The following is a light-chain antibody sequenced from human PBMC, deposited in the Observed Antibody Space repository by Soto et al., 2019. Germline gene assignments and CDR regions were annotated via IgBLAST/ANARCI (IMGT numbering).Light chain of an antibody. CDR2: EGS. J-gene: IGLJ1*01. Sequence: QSALTQPASVSGSPGQSITISCTGTSSDVGSYNLVSWYQQHPGKAPKLMIYEGSKRPSGVSNRFSGSKSGNTASLTISGLQAEEEADYYCCSYAGSSTGNYVFGTGTKLTVL. CDR3: CSYAGSSTGNYV. V-gene: IGLV2-23*01. CDR1: SSDVGSYNL.